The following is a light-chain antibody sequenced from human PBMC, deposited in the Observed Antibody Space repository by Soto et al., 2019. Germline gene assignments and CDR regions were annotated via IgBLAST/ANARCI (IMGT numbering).Light chain of an antibody. J-gene: IGKJ1*01. V-gene: IGKV1-5*03. CDR2: KAS. Sequence: DIQMTQSPSSLSASVGDRITITCRASQSISTYLNWYQQKPGEAPNLLIYKASNLESGVPSRFSGSGSGTEFTLTISSLQSDDFATYYCQQYNSYSWTFGQGTKVDIK. CDR3: QQYNSYSWT. CDR1: QSISTY.